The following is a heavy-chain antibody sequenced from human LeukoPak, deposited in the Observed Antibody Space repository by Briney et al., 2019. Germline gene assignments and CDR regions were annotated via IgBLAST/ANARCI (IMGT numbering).Heavy chain of an antibody. Sequence: SETLSLTCAVYGGSFSGYYWSWIRQPPGKGLEWIGEINHSGSTSYNPSLKSRVTMSVDTSKNQFSLKLSSVTAADTAVYYCARGQPEGLDLAQYYFDYWGQGTLVTVSS. CDR2: INHSGST. J-gene: IGHJ4*02. CDR3: ARGQPEGLDLAQYYFDY. CDR1: GGSFSGYY. V-gene: IGHV4-34*01. D-gene: IGHD2-2*03.